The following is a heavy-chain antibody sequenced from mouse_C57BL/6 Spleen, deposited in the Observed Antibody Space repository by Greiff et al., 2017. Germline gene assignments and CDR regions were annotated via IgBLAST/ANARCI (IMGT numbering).Heavy chain of an antibody. Sequence: QVQLQQSGAELVKPGASVKISCKASGYAFSSYWMNWVKQRPGKGLEWIGQIYPGDGDTNYNGKFKGKATLTADKSSSTAYMQLRSLASGDSAVYFCARRGYDGYSCFDCWGQSTTLTISS. CDR3: ARRGYDGYSCFDC. D-gene: IGHD2-3*01. CDR1: GYAFSSYW. J-gene: IGHJ2*01. V-gene: IGHV1-80*01. CDR2: IYPGDGDT.